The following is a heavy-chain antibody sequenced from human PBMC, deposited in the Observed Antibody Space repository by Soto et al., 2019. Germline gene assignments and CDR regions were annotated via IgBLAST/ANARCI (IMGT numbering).Heavy chain of an antibody. CDR3: AKRGSYRHRAWVAR. V-gene: IGHV3-30*18. CDR2: ISYDGSNE. J-gene: IGHJ5*02. CDR1: GFTFSSYG. Sequence: QVQLVESGGGVVQPGRSLRLSCAASGFTFSSYGMHWVRQAPGKGLEWVALISYDGSNEYYADSVKGRFTISRDNSKNTLYLQMNRLRPDDTAVFYCAKRGSYRHRAWVARWGQGTLVTVSS. D-gene: IGHD1-26*01.